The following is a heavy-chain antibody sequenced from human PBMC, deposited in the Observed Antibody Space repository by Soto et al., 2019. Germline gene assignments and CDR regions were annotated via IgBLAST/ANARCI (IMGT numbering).Heavy chain of an antibody. CDR3: AREGSYSAYNFAHGIQLWSFDF. D-gene: IGHD5-12*01. V-gene: IGHV4-4*07. Sequence: SETLSLTFTVSGGSINTFYWSWVRQPAVKGLEWIGRIFSSGSTSFNPSLESRVAMSVDTSKNHFSLNLSSVTAADMAVYYCAREGSYSAYNFAHGIQLWSFDFWGQGALVTVSS. CDR2: IFSSGST. J-gene: IGHJ4*02. CDR1: GGSINTFY.